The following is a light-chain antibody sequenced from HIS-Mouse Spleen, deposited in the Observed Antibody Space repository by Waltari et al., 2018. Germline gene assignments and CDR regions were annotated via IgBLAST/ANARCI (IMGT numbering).Light chain of an antibody. CDR1: SSDVGSYPL. Sequence: QSALTQPASVSGSPGQSITISCTGTSSDVGSYPLISWYQQQPGKAPKLMIYEGSKRPSGVSNRFSGSKSGNTASLTISGLQAEDEADYYCCSYAGSSTVVFGGGTKLTVL. CDR2: EGS. V-gene: IGLV2-23*01. J-gene: IGLJ2*01. CDR3: CSYAGSSTVV.